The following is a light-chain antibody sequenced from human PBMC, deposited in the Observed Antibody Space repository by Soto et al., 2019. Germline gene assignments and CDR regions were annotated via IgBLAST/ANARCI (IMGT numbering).Light chain of an antibody. CDR1: QSVSSSY. J-gene: IGKJ2*01. CDR3: QQYGSSPPYT. V-gene: IGKV3-20*01. Sequence: EILLTPSPGILSLSPGERATLSCRASQSVSSSYLAWYQQKPGQAPRLLIYVASNRATGIPDRFSASGSKTHFTLTISRLEPEDFAGYYCQQYGSSPPYTFGQGTKLEIK. CDR2: VAS.